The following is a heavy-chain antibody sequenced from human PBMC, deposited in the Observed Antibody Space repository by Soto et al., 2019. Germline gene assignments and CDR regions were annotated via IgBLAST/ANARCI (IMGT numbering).Heavy chain of an antibody. V-gene: IGHV3-30*18. J-gene: IGHJ4*02. CDR1: GFTFSSYG. CDR2: ISYDGSNK. D-gene: IGHD5-18*01. Sequence: VGSLRLSCAASGFTFSSYGMHWVHQAPGKGLEWVAVISYDGSNKYYADSVKGRFTISRDNSKNTLYLQMNSLRAEDTAVYYCAKEPDSYGYDYWGQGTLVTVSS. CDR3: AKEPDSYGYDY.